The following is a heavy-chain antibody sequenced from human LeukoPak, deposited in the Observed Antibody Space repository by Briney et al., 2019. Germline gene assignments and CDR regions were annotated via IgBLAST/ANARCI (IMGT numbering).Heavy chain of an antibody. Sequence: PSETLSLTCTVSGGSISSYYWSWIRQPPGKGLEWIGYIYYSGSTNYNPSLKSRVTISVDTSKNQFSLKLSSVTAADTAVYYCARLISSWSDPLGGDWFDPWGQGTLVTVSS. CDR2: IYYSGST. D-gene: IGHD3-16*01. J-gene: IGHJ5*02. CDR3: ARLISSWSDPLGGDWFDP. CDR1: GGSISSYY. V-gene: IGHV4-59*08.